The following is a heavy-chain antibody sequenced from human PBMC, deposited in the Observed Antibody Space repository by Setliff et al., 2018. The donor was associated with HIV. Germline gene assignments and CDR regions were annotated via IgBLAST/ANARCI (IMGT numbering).Heavy chain of an antibody. CDR3: ATSIHTRGAIDF. CDR2: IKQDGSEK. J-gene: IGHJ4*02. D-gene: IGHD1-26*01. Sequence: GGSLRLSCAASGFTLSGYWLSWVRQAPGKGLEWVASIKQDGSEKYYVDSLKGRFAISRDNAKNSLYLQMNSLRAEDTALYYCATSIHTRGAIDFWGQGTLVTVSS. CDR1: GFTLSGYW. V-gene: IGHV3-7*01.